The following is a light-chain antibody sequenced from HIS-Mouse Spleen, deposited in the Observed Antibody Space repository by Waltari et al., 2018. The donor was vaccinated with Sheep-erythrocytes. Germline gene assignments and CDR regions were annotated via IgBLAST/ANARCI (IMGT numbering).Light chain of an antibody. CDR3: CSYAGSSTPWV. CDR1: SSDVGSYNL. V-gene: IGLV2-23*01. CDR2: EGS. J-gene: IGLJ3*02. Sequence: QSALTQPASVSGSPGQSITISCTGTSSDVGSYNLVSWYQQHPGKAPKLMTYEGSKRPAGVSNRFSGSKSGNTASLTISGLQAEDEADYYCCSYAGSSTPWVFGGGTKPTVL.